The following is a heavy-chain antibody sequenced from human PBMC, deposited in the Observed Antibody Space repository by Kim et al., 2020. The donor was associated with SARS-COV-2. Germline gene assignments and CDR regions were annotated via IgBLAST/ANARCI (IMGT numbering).Heavy chain of an antibody. V-gene: IGHV3-48*03. CDR3: ARFRYSGYDFDY. D-gene: IGHD5-12*01. CDR2: ISSSGSTI. CDR1: GFTFRSYE. Sequence: GGSLRLSCAVSGFTFRSYEMNWVRQAPGKGLEWVSYISSSGSTIYYVDSVKGRFTISRDNAKNSLYLQMNSLRAEDTAVYYCARFRYSGYDFDYWGQGTL. J-gene: IGHJ4*02.